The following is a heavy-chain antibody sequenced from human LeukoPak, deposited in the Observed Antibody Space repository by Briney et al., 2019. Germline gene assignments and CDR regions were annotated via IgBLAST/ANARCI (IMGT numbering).Heavy chain of an antibody. CDR1: GFTLSSHW. CDR2: INQDGSAK. CDR3: ARWEIRGTAHKLDY. Sequence: PGGSLTRSCVASGFTLSSHWLSWVGQAPGKGLEGVVNINQDGSAKYFVDSVKGRFTISRDNAKNSMYLQMNSLRAEDTAVYYCARWEIRGTAHKLDYWGQGTLVTVSS. D-gene: IGHD1-7*01. J-gene: IGHJ4*02. V-gene: IGHV3-7*01.